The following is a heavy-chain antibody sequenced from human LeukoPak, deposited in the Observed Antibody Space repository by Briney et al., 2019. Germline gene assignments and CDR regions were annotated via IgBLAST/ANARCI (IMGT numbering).Heavy chain of an antibody. CDR2: ITSSSSYI. CDR3: AKRRGLELLYYYYMDV. Sequence: GGSLRLSCAASGFTFSSYTMNWVRQAPGKGLEWVSSITSSSSYIYYADSVKGRFTISRDNAKNSLCLQMNSLRAEDTAVYYCAKRRGLELLYYYYMDVWGKGTTVTVSS. CDR1: GFTFSSYT. D-gene: IGHD1-7*01. J-gene: IGHJ6*03. V-gene: IGHV3-21*04.